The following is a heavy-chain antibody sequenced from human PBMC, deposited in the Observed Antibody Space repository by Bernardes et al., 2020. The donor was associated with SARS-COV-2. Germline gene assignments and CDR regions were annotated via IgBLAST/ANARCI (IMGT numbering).Heavy chain of an antibody. V-gene: IGHV4-39*01. D-gene: IGHD2-21*02. CDR2: IYFSGTT. Sequence: SETLSLTSTVSGGSISSSYYYWGWLRQPPGKGREWFGSIYFSGTTYYNPSLQSLVSESVHTSKNQFTLWLRSVTAADTAVYYCAGSSCGIDCYLGGLRSWDYGMDVWSQGTTVTVSS. CDR1: GGSISSSYYY. CDR3: AGSSCGIDCYLGGLRSWDYGMDV. J-gene: IGHJ6*02.